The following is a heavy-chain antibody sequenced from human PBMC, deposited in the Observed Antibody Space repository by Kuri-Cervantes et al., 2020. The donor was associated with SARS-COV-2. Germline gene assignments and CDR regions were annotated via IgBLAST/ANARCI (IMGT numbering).Heavy chain of an antibody. Sequence: ASVKVSCKASGGTLSSHIMNWVRQAPGQGLEWMGWINTNTGNPTYAQGFTGRFVFSLDTSVSTAYLQISSLKAEDTAVYYCAGAEGEGSYYYYYGMDVWGQGTTVTVSS. CDR3: AGAEGEGSYYYYYGMDV. CDR1: GGTLSSHI. D-gene: IGHD2-21*01. V-gene: IGHV7-4-1*02. J-gene: IGHJ6*02. CDR2: INTNTGNP.